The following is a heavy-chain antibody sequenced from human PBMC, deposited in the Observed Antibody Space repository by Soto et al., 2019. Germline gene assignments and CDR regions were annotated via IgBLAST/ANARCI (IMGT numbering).Heavy chain of an antibody. CDR2: TKTDGST. J-gene: IGHJ2*01. V-gene: IGHV3-74*01. CDR3: ARSGLSGSYDWYFDL. CDR1: GFTFSKHW. Sequence: EVQLVESGGGLVQPGGSLRLSCAASGFTFSKHWMHWVRQAPGQGLVWVSRTKTDGSTSYADSVKGRFTISRDNAKNTLYLEMNSLRAGDTAVYYCARSGLSGSYDWYFDLWGRGTLVTVSS. D-gene: IGHD1-26*01.